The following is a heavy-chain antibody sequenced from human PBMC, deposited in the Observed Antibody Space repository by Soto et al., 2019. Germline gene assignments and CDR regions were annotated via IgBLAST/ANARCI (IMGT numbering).Heavy chain of an antibody. J-gene: IGHJ6*02. D-gene: IGHD3-22*01. CDR3: ARGGITMIAPSRAPAYGMDV. CDR1: GFTFSSYA. V-gene: IGHV3-30-3*01. CDR2: ISYDGSSK. Sequence: PVGSLRLSCAASGFTFSSYAMHWVRQAPGKGLEWVAVISYDGSSKYYADSVKGRFTISRDNSKNTLYLQMNSLRAEDTAVYYCARGGITMIAPSRAPAYGMDVWGQGTTVTVSS.